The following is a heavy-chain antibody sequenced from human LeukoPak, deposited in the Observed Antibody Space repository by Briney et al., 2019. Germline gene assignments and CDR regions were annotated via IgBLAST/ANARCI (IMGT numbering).Heavy chain of an antibody. Sequence: PGGSLRLSCAASGFTFSDYYMSWIRQAPGKGLEWVSYMSSSSSYTNYADSVKGRFTISRDNAKNSLYLQMNSLRAEDTAVYYCARVANQTFDIWGQGTMVTVSS. J-gene: IGHJ3*02. D-gene: IGHD2-21*01. CDR2: MSSSSSYT. V-gene: IGHV3-11*05. CDR3: ARVANQTFDI. CDR1: GFTFSDYY.